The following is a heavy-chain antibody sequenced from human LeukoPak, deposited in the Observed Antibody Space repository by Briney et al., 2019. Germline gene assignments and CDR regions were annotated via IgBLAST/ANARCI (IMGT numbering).Heavy chain of an antibody. CDR3: ARSSTRDGYRYFDY. CDR1: GGSFSGYY. CDR2: ITNSGST. V-gene: IGHV4-34*01. D-gene: IGHD5-24*01. J-gene: IGHJ4*02. Sequence: LETLSLTCAVYGGSFSGYYWSWIRQPPGKGLEWIGEITNSGSTNSNPTLKSRVTISQDISKNRFSLKLSSVTAADTAVYYCARSSTRDGYRYFDYWGQGTLVTVSS.